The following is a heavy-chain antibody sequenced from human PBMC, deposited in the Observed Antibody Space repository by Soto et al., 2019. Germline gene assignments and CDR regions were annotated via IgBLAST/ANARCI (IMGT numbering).Heavy chain of an antibody. V-gene: IGHV1-46*01. Sequence: QVQLVQSGAEVKKPGASXXXSCKASGYTFTXXXXXXXXXXXXXRLEWMGIINPSGGSTSYAQKFQGRVTMTRDTSTSTVYMELSSLRSEDTAVYYCARDRGEKYMDVWGQGTTVTVSS. CDR1: GYTFTXXX. CDR2: INPSGGST. D-gene: IGHD3-10*01. J-gene: IGHJ6*02. CDR3: ARDRGEKYMDV.